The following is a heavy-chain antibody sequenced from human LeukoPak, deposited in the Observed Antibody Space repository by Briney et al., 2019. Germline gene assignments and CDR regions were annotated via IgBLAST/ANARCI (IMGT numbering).Heavy chain of an antibody. Sequence: SETLSLTCTVSGGSISSYYWSWIRQPAGKGLEWIGRIYTSGSTNYNPSLKSRVTMSVDTSKNQLSLKLSSVTAADTAVYYCAREARYYDILTGYYGIYFDYWGQGTLVTVSS. J-gene: IGHJ4*02. V-gene: IGHV4-4*07. CDR1: GGSISSYY. CDR3: AREARYYDILTGYYGIYFDY. D-gene: IGHD3-9*01. CDR2: IYTSGST.